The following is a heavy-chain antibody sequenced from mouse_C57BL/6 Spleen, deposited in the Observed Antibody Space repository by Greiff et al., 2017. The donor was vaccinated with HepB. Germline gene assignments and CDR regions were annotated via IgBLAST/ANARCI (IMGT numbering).Heavy chain of an antibody. J-gene: IGHJ2*01. CDR3: ARNGNYYGSSGFDY. CDR2: IWTGGGT. V-gene: IGHV2-9-1*01. D-gene: IGHD1-1*01. CDR1: GFSLTSYA. Sequence: VKLMESGPGLVAPSQSLSITCTVSGFSLTSYAISWVRQPPGKGLEWLGVIWTGGGTNYNSALKSRLSISKDNSKSQVFLKMNSLQTDDTARYYCARNGNYYGSSGFDYWGQGTTLTVSS.